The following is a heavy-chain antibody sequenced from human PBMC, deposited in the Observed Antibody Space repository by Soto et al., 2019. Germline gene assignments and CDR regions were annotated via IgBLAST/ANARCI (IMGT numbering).Heavy chain of an antibody. CDR3: AKDRSALVIYYFDY. J-gene: IGHJ4*02. D-gene: IGHD3-16*02. CDR2: ISGSGGST. Sequence: EVQLLESGGGLVHPGGDLRLSCAASGFPFSSYAMSWVRQAPGTGLEWVSAISGSGGSTYYAYSVKGRFTISRENSKNTMYLQMNTLRDEDTAVYYCAKDRSALVIYYFDYWGQGTLVTVSS. V-gene: IGHV3-23*01. CDR1: GFPFSSYA.